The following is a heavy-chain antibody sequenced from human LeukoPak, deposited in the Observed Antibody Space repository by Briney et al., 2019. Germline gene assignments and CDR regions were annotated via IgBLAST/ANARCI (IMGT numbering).Heavy chain of an antibody. V-gene: IGHV1-3*01. CDR2: IIAGTGIT. J-gene: IGHJ4*02. D-gene: IGHD3-10*01. CDR3: ARTSGSGSFYTN. Sequence: GASVKVSCKASGYNFTTYAIHWVRPAPGQRLEGMGWIIAGTGITQYSQKFQGRVTITRDTSANAAYMEVSSMRSEDTALYFCARTSGSGSFYTNWGQGTLVTVSS. CDR1: GYNFTTYA.